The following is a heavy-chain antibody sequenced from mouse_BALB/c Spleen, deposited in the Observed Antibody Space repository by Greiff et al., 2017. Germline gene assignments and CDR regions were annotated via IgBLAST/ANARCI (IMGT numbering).Heavy chain of an antibody. J-gene: IGHJ4*01. CDR3: ARDQGNYEGYYAMDY. CDR2: IWAGGST. Sequence: QVQLKESGPGLVAPSQSLSITCTVSGFSLTSYGVHWVRQPPGKGLEWLGVIWAGGSTNYNSALMSRLSISKDNSKSQVFLKMNSLQTDDTAMYYCARDQGNYEGYYAMDYWGQGTSVTVSS. V-gene: IGHV2-9*02. CDR1: GFSLTSYG. D-gene: IGHD2-1*01.